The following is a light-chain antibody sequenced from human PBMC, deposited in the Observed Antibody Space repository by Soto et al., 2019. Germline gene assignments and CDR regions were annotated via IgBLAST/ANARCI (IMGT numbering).Light chain of an antibody. J-gene: IGKJ4*01. CDR1: QSVSSN. CDR3: QQYNNWPAP. CDR2: GAS. Sequence: EIVMTQSPATLSVSPGERATLSCRASQSVSSNLAWYQQKPGQAPRLLIYGASTRATGIPARFSGSGSGTEFTLTISSLQSEDFAVYSCQQYNNWPAPFGGGTKVEIK. V-gene: IGKV3-15*01.